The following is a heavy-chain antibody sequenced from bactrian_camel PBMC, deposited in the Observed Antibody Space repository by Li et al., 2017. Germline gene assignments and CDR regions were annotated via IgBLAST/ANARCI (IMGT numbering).Heavy chain of an antibody. CDR1: GYDFGRHA. CDR3: AQGPVNLWSFGA. J-gene: IGHJ6*01. V-gene: IGHV3S40*01. CDR2: VSSLGSDT. D-gene: IGHD6*01. Sequence: VQLVESGGGLVQPGGSLRLSCAGSGYDFGRHAMSWVRQAPGKGLEWISQVSSLGSDTYYAAFVKGRFTISRDNAKNTVYLQLNSLKTEDVAMYYCAQGPVNLWSFGAWGQGTQV.